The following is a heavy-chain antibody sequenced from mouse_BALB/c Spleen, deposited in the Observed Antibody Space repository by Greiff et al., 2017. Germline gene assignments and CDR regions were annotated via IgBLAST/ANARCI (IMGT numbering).Heavy chain of an antibody. CDR1: GYTFTSYW. V-gene: IGHV1-87*01. CDR3: ARYYYAMDY. Sequence: QVQLKQSGAKLARPGASVKLSCKASGYTFTSYWMQWVKQRPGQGLEWIGAIYPGDGDTRYTQKFKGKATLTADKSSSTAYMQLSSLASEDSAVYYCARYYYAMDYWGQGTSVTVSS. CDR2: IYPGDGDT. J-gene: IGHJ4*01.